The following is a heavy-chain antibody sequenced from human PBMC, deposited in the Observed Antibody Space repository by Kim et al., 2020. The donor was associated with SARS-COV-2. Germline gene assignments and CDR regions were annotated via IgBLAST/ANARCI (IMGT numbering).Heavy chain of an antibody. CDR3: ARDSSSSGWYGRDNWFDP. D-gene: IGHD6-19*01. V-gene: IGHV4-38-2*02. CDR2: IYHSGST. J-gene: IGHJ5*02. CDR1: GYSISSGYY. Sequence: SETLSLTCTVWGYSISSGYYWGWIRQPPGKGLEWIGSIYHSGSTYDNPSLKSRVTISVDTSKNQFSLKLSSVTAADTAVYYCARDSSSSGWYGRDNWFDPWGQGTLVTVSS.